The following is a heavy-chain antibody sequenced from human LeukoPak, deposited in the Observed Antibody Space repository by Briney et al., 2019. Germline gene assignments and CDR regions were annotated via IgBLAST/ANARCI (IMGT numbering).Heavy chain of an antibody. D-gene: IGHD3-10*01. CDR2: IRYDGRNK. CDR3: AKEGALLWFGELLSPHFDY. V-gene: IGHV3-30*02. CDR1: GFTFSSYG. Sequence: GGSLRLSCAASGFTFSSYGMHWVRQAPGKGLEWVAFIRYDGRNKYYADSVKGRFTISRDNSKNTLYLQMNSLRVEDTAVYYCAKEGALLWFGELLSPHFDYWGQGTLVTVSS. J-gene: IGHJ4*02.